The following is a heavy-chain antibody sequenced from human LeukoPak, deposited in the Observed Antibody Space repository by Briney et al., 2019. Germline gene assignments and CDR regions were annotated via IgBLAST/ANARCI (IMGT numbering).Heavy chain of an antibody. CDR3: GRVDLRAAYFDY. CDR1: GGSISSYY. J-gene: IGHJ4*02. CDR2: IYTSGST. D-gene: IGHD2-15*01. V-gene: IGHV4-4*07. Sequence: SETLSLTWTVSGGSISSYYGSWVRQPAGEGLEWIGRIYTSGSTGYNPSLKSRVTMSVDTSKNQFSLKLSSVTAADTAVYYCGRVDLRAAYFDYWGQGTLVTVSS.